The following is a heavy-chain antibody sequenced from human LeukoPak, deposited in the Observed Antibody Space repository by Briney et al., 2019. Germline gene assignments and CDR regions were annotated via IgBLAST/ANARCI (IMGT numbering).Heavy chain of an antibody. D-gene: IGHD1-1*01. CDR1: GFTFSSYG. J-gene: IGHJ3*02. CDR2: IWYDGSNK. CDR3: ARDKNWNDVSDAFDI. V-gene: IGHV3-33*01. Sequence: GRSLRLSCAASGFTFSSYGMHWVRQAPGKGLEWVAVIWYDGSNKYYADSVKGRFTISRDNSKNTLYLQMNSLRAEDTAVYYCARDKNWNDVSDAFDIWGQGTMVTVSS.